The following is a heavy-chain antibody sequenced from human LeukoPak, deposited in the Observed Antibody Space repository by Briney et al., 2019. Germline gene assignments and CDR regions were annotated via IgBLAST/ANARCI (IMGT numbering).Heavy chain of an antibody. Sequence: GGSLRLSCAASGFTFSDHYMDWVRQAPGKGLEWVGRTRNKANSYTNQYVASVKGRFTISRDDSKNSLYLQMNSLKTEDTAVYYCARVPKGSSWYFYYYYMDVWGKGTTVTVSS. CDR2: TRNKANSYTN. CDR3: ARVPKGSSWYFYYYYMDV. CDR1: GFTFSDHY. J-gene: IGHJ6*03. D-gene: IGHD6-13*01. V-gene: IGHV3-72*01.